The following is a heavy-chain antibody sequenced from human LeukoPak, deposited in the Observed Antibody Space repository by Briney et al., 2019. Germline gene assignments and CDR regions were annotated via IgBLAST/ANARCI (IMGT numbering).Heavy chain of an antibody. CDR3: ARDQDYYGSGSYGPDH. CDR1: GYSITTGYC. D-gene: IGHD3-10*01. CDR2: IYHSGST. V-gene: IGHV4-38-2*02. J-gene: IGHJ4*02. Sequence: RPSETLSLTCTVFGYSITTGYCWGWIRQPPGKGLEWIGSIYHSGSTFYNPSLKSRVTISVDTSKNQFSLKLSSVTAADTAIYYCARDQDYYGSGSYGPDHWGQGTQVTVSS.